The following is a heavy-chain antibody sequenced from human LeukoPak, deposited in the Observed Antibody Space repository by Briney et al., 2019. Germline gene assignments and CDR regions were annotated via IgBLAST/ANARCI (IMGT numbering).Heavy chain of an antibody. J-gene: IGHJ5*02. Sequence: SETLSLTCAVSGGSISSSNWWNWVRQPPGKGLEWIGRIYTSGSTNYNPSLKSRVTISVDTSKNQFSLKLSSVTAADTAVYYCARGSMVRGRRSGDWFDPWGQGTLVTVSS. CDR3: ARGSMVRGRRSGDWFDP. CDR1: GGSISSSNW. CDR2: IYTSGST. D-gene: IGHD3-10*01. V-gene: IGHV4-4*02.